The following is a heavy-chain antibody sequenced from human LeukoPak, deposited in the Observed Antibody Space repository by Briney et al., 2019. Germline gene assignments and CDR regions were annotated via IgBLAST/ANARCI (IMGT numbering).Heavy chain of an antibody. Sequence: SGTLSLTCTVSGGSISSYYWSWIRKPTGKGLEWIGYIYYSGSTNYNPSLKSRVTISVDTSKNQFSLKLSSVTAADTAVYYCARDDSYYYDSSGFPFDYWGQGTLVTVSS. D-gene: IGHD3-22*01. CDR1: GGSISSYY. CDR3: ARDDSYYYDSSGFPFDY. V-gene: IGHV4-59*12. J-gene: IGHJ4*02. CDR2: IYYSGST.